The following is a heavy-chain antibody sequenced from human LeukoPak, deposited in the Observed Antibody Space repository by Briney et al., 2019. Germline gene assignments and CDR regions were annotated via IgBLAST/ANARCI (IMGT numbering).Heavy chain of an antibody. CDR2: IWYDGGNK. D-gene: IGHD5-24*01. J-gene: IGHJ6*02. V-gene: IGHV3-33*01. CDR1: GFTFSSFG. CDR3: ARVFQGDGDKPYGMDV. Sequence: GGSLRLSCAASGFTFSSFGVHWVRQAPGKGLEWVAIIWYDGGNKYYADSVKGRFTISRDNSKNTLYLQMKSLRAEDTAVYYCARVFQGDGDKPYGMDVWGQGTTVTVSS.